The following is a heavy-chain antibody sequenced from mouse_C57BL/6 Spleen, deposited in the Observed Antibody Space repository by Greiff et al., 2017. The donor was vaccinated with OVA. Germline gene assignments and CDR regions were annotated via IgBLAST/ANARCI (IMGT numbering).Heavy chain of an antibody. J-gene: IGHJ3*01. D-gene: IGHD2-3*01. CDR2: IDPSDSYT. CDR1: GYTFTSYW. Sequence: VQLQQPGAELVKPGASVKLSCKASGYTFTSYWMQWVKQRPGQGLEWIGEIDPSDSYTNYNQKFKGKATLTVDTSSSTAYMQLSSLTSEDSAVYYCGRGGEGYCGGGAWFAYWGQGTLVTVSA. CDR3: GRGGEGYCGGGAWFAY. V-gene: IGHV1-50*01.